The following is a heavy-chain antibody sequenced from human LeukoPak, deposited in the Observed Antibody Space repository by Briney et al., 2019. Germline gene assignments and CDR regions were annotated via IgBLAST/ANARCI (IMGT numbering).Heavy chain of an antibody. CDR1: GFTSRCYW. V-gene: IGHV3-7*04. Sequence: GGSLRLSCVGSGFTSRCYWMTWVRQAPGKGLEWVANIKDDGSEKYSVDSVKGRFTISRDNAKNSLYLQMSSLRAEDTAVYYCARALIDYWGQGTLVTVSS. CDR2: IKDDGSEK. CDR3: ARALIDY. J-gene: IGHJ4*02.